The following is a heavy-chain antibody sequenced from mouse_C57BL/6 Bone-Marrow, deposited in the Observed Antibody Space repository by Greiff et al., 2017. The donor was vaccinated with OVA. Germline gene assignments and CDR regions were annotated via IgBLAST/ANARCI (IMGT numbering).Heavy chain of an antibody. J-gene: IGHJ2*01. V-gene: IGHV3-8*01. CDR1: GYSITSAY. CDR3: ARWGLGRRGFDY. D-gene: IGHD2-4*01. CDR2: ISYSGST. Sequence: EVQLVESGPGLAKPSQTLSLTCSVTGYSITSAYWNWIRKFPGNKLEYMGYISYSGSTYYNPSLNSRISITRDTAKNQYYLQLNSVTTDDKATDYCARWGLGRRGFDYWGQGTTLTVSS.